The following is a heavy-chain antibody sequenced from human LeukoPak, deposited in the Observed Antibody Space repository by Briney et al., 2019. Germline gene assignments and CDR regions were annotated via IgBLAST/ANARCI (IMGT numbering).Heavy chain of an antibody. D-gene: IGHD2-2*01. CDR2: ISGSGGST. J-gene: IGHJ4*02. CDR1: GFTFSSYA. V-gene: IGHV3-23*01. CDR3: AKVEPAAIWGVLDY. Sequence: PGGSLRPSCAASGFTFSSYAMSWVRQAPGKGLEWVSAISGSGGSTYYADSVKGRFTISRDNSRNTLYLQMNSLRAEDTAVYYCAKVEPAAIWGVLDYWGQGTLVTVSS.